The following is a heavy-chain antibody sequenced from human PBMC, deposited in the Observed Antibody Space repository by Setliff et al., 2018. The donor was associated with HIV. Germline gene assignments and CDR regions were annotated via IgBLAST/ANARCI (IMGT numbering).Heavy chain of an antibody. Sequence: GASVQVSCKASTSTFSSYVINWVRQAPGQGLEWMGRISVYNGNTIYAQKLQGRVIMTTDTSTSTAYMELRSLRSDDTAMYYCATQRDIVMVPGQGGFDIWAQGTMVTVSS. CDR3: ATQRDIVMVPGQGGFDI. J-gene: IGHJ3*02. D-gene: IGHD2-2*01. V-gene: IGHV1-18*01. CDR2: ISVYNGNT. CDR1: TSTFSSYV.